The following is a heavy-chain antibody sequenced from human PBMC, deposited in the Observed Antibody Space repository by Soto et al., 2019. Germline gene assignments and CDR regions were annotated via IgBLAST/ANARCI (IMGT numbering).Heavy chain of an antibody. J-gene: IGHJ4*02. D-gene: IGHD3-22*01. V-gene: IGHV3-66*01. Sequence: GGSLRLSCAASGFPVSSNYMSWVRQAPGKGLEWVSVIYSGDSTYYADSVKGRFIISRDDSKNTLYLQMNSLKTEDTAVYYCTTAPYYYDSSGYYQNDYWGQGTLVTVSS. CDR1: GFPVSSNY. CDR3: TTAPYYYDSSGYYQNDY. CDR2: IYSGDST.